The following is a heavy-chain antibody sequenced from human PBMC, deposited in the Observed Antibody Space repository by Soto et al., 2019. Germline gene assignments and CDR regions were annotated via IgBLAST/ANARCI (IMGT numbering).Heavy chain of an antibody. D-gene: IGHD1-1*01. CDR2: ISPYNGTT. CDR1: GYTFTTYG. Sequence: ASVKVSCKASGYTFTTYGISWVRQAPGQGLEWMGWISPYNGTTKYAEKFQGEMTMTTDTATSTAHMDLRSLRSDDTAVYYCARDGERDTGLNFYYYLHGMNAWGQGTRVTAP. V-gene: IGHV1-18*04. J-gene: IGHJ6*02. CDR3: ARDGERDTGLNFYYYLHGMNA.